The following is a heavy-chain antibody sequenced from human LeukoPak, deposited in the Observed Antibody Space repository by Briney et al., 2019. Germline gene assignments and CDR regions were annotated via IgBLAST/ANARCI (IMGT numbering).Heavy chain of an antibody. CDR1: GFTFSSYA. V-gene: IGHV3-23*01. D-gene: IGHD6-19*01. Sequence: GGSLRLSCAASGFTFSSYAMSWVRQAPGKGLEWVSAISGSGGSTYYADSVKGRFTISRDNSKNTLYLQMNSLRAEDTAVYYCAREGSGFMNYYGMDVWGQGTTVTVSS. J-gene: IGHJ6*02. CDR2: ISGSGGST. CDR3: AREGSGFMNYYGMDV.